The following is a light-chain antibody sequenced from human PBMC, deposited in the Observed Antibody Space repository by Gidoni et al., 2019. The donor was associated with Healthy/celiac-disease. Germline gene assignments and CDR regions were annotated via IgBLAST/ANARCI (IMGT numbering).Light chain of an antibody. CDR1: QSVSSSY. Sequence: EIVLTQSSGTLSLSPGERATLSCRASQSVSSSYLAWYQQKPGQAPRLLIYGASSRATGIPDRFSGSGSGTDFTLTISRLDPEDFAVYYCQQYGSSPPYTFGQGTKLEIK. J-gene: IGKJ2*01. V-gene: IGKV3-20*01. CDR3: QQYGSSPPYT. CDR2: GAS.